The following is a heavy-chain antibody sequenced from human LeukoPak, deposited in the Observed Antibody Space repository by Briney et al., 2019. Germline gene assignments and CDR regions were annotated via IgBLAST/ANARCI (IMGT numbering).Heavy chain of an antibody. CDR2: TYYRSKWYN. Sequence: SQTLSLTCAISGDSVSSNSAAWNWIRQSPSRGLEWLGRTYYRSKWYNDYAVSAKSRITINPDTSKNQFSLQLNSVTPEDTAVYYCARVGSSGPQVPDDAFDIWGQGTMVTVSS. V-gene: IGHV6-1*01. CDR1: GDSVSSNSAA. CDR3: ARVGSSGPQVPDDAFDI. J-gene: IGHJ3*02. D-gene: IGHD3-22*01.